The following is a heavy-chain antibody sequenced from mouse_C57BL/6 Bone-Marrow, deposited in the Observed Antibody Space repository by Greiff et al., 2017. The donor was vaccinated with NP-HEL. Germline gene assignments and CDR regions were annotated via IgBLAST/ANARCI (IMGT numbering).Heavy chain of an antibody. CDR3: STFPYGSSFYALDD. J-gene: IGHJ4*01. D-gene: IGHD1-1*01. V-gene: IGHV7-3*01. CDR2: IRNKANGYTS. CDR1: GFTFTDYY. Sequence: DVQLVESGGGLVQPGGSLSLSCAASGFTFTDYYMSWVRQPPGKALEWLGFIRNKANGYTSEYSASVKGRFTISRDKSKSNLYLQMNALVADDSASYYCSTFPYGSSFYALDDWGQGTSVTVSS.